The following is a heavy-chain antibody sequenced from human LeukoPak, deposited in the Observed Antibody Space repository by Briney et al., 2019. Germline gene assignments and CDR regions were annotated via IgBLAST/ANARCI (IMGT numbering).Heavy chain of an antibody. D-gene: IGHD3-16*01. CDR2: VWYDGDNK. J-gene: IGHJ5*01. CDR1: GFTFSSYG. CDR3: ARYGGLALSSFDS. Sequence: GGSLRLSCAASGFTFSSYGMHWVRQAPGKGLEWVAVVWYDGDNKFYTDSVKGRFTISRDNSKNTLYLQMNSLRAEDTAIYYCARYGGLALSSFDSWARGPLSPVPS. V-gene: IGHV3-33*01.